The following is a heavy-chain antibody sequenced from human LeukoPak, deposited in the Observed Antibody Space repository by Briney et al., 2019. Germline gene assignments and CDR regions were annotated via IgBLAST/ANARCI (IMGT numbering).Heavy chain of an antibody. CDR1: GFTFDDYA. CDR2: ISWNSGSI. J-gene: IGHJ6*04. V-gene: IGHV3-9*01. CDR3: ARATVLGV. Sequence: GGSLRLSCAASGFTFDDYAMHWVRQAPGKGLEWVSGISWNSGSIGYADSVKGRFTISRDNAKNSLYLQMNSLRAEDTAVYYCARATVLGVWGKGTTVTVSS. D-gene: IGHD1-1*01.